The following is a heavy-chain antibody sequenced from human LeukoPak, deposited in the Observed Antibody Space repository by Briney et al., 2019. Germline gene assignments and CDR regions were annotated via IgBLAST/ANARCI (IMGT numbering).Heavy chain of an antibody. CDR2: ISGSGGST. D-gene: IGHD2-2*01. CDR3: AKRRYSGSNSGDLDY. CDR1: GLTFSSYA. Sequence: GGSLRPSCAASGLTFSSYAMCWVRQAPGKGLEWVSIISGSGGSTFYADSVKGRFTVSRDNSKNTLYLQMNSLRAEDTAVYYCAKRRYSGSNSGDLDYWGQGTLVTVSS. V-gene: IGHV3-23*01. J-gene: IGHJ4*02.